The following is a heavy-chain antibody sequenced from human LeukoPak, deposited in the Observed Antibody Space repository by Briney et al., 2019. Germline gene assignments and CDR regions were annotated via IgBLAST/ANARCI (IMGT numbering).Heavy chain of an antibody. CDR3: ARDQYDTWSRRGNFDS. J-gene: IGHJ4*02. CDR1: GFTFGKYW. D-gene: IGHD3-3*01. V-gene: IGHV3-7*03. CDR2: IKLDGSEK. Sequence: GGSLRLSCVASGFTFGKYWMSRVRQAPGKGLEWVANIKLDGSEKNYVDSVKGRFTISRDNTKNSLYLQMNSLRAEDTAVFYCARDQYDTWSRRGNFDSWGQGTLVIVSS.